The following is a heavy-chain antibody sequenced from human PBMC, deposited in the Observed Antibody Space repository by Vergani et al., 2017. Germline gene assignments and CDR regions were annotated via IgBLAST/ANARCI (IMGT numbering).Heavy chain of an antibody. CDR2: IYYSGST. Sequence: QLQLPESGPGLVKPSETLSLTCTVSGGSISSSSYYWGWIRQPPGKGLEWIGSIYYSGSTYYNPSLKSRVTISVDTSKKQLSLKLMSVTAADTAVFYCARETGRYGGYLDYWGQGTLVTVSS. V-gene: IGHV4-39*02. CDR1: GGSISSSSYY. CDR3: ARETGRYGGYLDY. D-gene: IGHD4/OR15-4a*01. J-gene: IGHJ4*02.